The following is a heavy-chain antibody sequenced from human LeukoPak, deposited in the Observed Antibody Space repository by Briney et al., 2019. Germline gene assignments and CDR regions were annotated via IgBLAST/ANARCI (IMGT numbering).Heavy chain of an antibody. CDR3: ARDGSGCRRWFCWFDP. CDR1: GFTFSSYS. J-gene: IGHJ5*02. D-gene: IGHD6-19*01. Sequence: GGSLRLSCAASGFTFSSYSMSWVRQAPGKGLEWVSSISSSSSYIYYADSVKGRFTISRDNAKNSLYLQMNSLRAEDTAVYYCARDGSGCRRWFCWFDPWGQGTLVTVSS. CDR2: ISSSSSYI. V-gene: IGHV3-21*01.